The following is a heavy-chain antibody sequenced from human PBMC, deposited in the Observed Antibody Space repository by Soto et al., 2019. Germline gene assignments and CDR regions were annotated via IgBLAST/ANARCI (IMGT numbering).Heavy chain of an antibody. V-gene: IGHV4-30-4*01. J-gene: IGHJ4*02. D-gene: IGHD3-16*01. CDR3: ARVRRGDVLSSYYYDY. CDR1: GGSISSGDYY. Sequence: KPSETLSLTCTVSGGSISSGDYYWSWIRQPPGKGLEWIGYIYYSGSTYYNPSLKSRVTISVDTSKNQFSLKLSSVTAADTAVYYCARVRRGDVLSSYYYDYWGQGTLVTVSS. CDR2: IYYSGST.